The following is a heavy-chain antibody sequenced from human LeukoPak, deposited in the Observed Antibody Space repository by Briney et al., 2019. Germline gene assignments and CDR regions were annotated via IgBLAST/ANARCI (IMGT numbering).Heavy chain of an antibody. CDR2: IYNDGRKQ. Sequence: GGALRLSCAAYGFTFSDGGIHRAREAPGKGLGWVSLIYNDGRKQYYAESLRGRLTIYRDNSKNMVYLQVNSVTADDTAVYYCAKDPGDSVRGYYMDVWGKGTTVIVYS. J-gene: IGHJ6*03. CDR3: AKDPGDSVRGYYMDV. D-gene: IGHD1-26*01. V-gene: IGHV3-30*02. CDR1: GFTFSDGG.